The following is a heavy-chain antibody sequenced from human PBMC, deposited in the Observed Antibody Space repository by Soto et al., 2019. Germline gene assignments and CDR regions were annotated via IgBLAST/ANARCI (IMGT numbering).Heavy chain of an antibody. CDR1: GFTFSNYP. D-gene: IGHD4-17*01. CDR2: ISDSGGST. CDR3: VKDLLR. V-gene: IGHV3-23*01. J-gene: IGHJ4*02. Sequence: GGSLRLSCAASGFTFSNYPMSWVRQAPGKGLEWVTAISDSGGSTYYADSVKGRFTISRDNSKNTLYLQMNSLRAEDTAVYYCVKDLLRWGQGTLVTVSS.